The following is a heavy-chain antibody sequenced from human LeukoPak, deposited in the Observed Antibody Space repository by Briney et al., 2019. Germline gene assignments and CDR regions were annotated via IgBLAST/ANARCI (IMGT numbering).Heavy chain of an antibody. J-gene: IGHJ3*02. CDR3: AKVSEADANIVSAFDI. D-gene: IGHD4/OR15-4a*01. CDR1: GFTFGDYV. CDR2: IKQDGSEK. V-gene: IGHV3-7*03. Sequence: GGSLRLSCTASGFTFGDYVMSWVRQAPGKGLEWVANIKQDGSEKYYVDSVKGRFTISRDNAKNSLYLQMNSLRAEDTAVYYCAKVSEADANIVSAFDIWGQGTMVTVSS.